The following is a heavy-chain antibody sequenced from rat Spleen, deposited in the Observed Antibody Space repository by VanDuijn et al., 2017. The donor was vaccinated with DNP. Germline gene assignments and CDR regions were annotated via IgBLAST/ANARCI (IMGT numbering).Heavy chain of an antibody. V-gene: IGHV5-58*01. J-gene: IGHJ2*01. CDR2: INTDGGTT. CDR3: ATVLTDY. Sequence: EVQLVETGGGLVQPGKSLKLSCVASGFTFSSYWMYWIRQAPGKGLQWLSSINTDGGTTFYPDSVKGRFTISRDNAKSTLYLQMDSLRSEDTATYYCATVLTDYWGQGVMVTVSS. CDR1: GFTFSSYW. D-gene: IGHD2-5*01.